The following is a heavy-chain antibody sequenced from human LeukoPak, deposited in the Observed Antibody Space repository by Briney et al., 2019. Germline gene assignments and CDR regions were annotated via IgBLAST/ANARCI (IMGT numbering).Heavy chain of an antibody. D-gene: IGHD3-3*01. J-gene: IGHJ5*02. V-gene: IGHV1-69*13. CDR1: GGTFSSYA. Sequence: GASVKVSCKASGGTFSSYAISWVRQAPGQGLEWMGGIIPIFGTANYAQKFQGRVTITADGSTSTAYMELSSLRSEDTAVYYCARESRNYDFWSGSNLWGQGTLVTVSS. CDR2: IIPIFGTA. CDR3: ARESRNYDFWSGSNL.